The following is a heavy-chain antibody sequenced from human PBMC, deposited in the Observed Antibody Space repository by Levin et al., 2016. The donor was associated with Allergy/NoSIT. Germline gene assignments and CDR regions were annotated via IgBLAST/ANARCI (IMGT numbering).Heavy chain of an antibody. J-gene: IGHJ6*02. CDR1: GYTFTSYG. V-gene: IGHV1-18*01. Sequence: ASVKVSCKASGYTFTSYGISWVRQAPGQGLEWMGWISAYNGNTNYAQKLQGRVTMTTDTSTSTAYMELRSLRSDDTAVYYCARATGGSGWYTDYYYGMDVWGQGTTVTVSS. CDR3: ARATGGSGWYTDYYYGMDV. CDR2: ISAYNGNT. D-gene: IGHD6-19*01.